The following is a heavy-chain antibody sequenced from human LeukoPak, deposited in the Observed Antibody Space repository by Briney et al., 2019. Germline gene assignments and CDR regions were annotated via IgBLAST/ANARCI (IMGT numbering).Heavy chain of an antibody. CDR3: ARAQGFLTGYNWFDP. V-gene: IGHV1-2*04. Sequence: GASVKVSCKASGYTFTSYFMHWVRQAPGQGLEWMGWINPNSGGTNYAQKFQGWVTMTRDTSISTAYMELSRLRSDDTAVYYCARAQGFLTGYNWFDPWGQGTLVTVSP. D-gene: IGHD3-9*01. J-gene: IGHJ5*02. CDR2: INPNSGGT. CDR1: GYTFTSYF.